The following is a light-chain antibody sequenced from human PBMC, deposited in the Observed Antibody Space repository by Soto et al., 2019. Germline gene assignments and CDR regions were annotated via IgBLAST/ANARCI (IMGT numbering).Light chain of an antibody. J-gene: IGKJ5*01. CDR3: QQHGWGPPIT. CDR2: HAS. CDR1: QSVGNNY. V-gene: IGKV3-20*01. Sequence: DIVLTQSPGTLSLSPGKRATLSCWASQSVGNNYLAWYQQKPGQAPRLLIYHASSRATGIPDRFSGSGSGTDVTRTISSREQEDDAVDYCQQHGWGPPITFGQGTRLE.